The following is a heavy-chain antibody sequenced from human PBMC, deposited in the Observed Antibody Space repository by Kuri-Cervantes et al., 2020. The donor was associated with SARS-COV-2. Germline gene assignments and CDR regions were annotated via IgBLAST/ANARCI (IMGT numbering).Heavy chain of an antibody. CDR2: INPSGGST. CDR3: ASTSPSYCSSTSCYWYYMDV. Sequence: ASVKVSCKASGYTFTSYYMHWVRQAPGQGLEWMGIINPSGGSTSYAQKFQGRVTMTTDESTSTAYMELSSLRSEDTAVYYCASTSPSYCSSTSCYWYYMDVWGKGTTVTVSS. V-gene: IGHV1-46*01. D-gene: IGHD2-2*01. J-gene: IGHJ6*03. CDR1: GYTFTSYY.